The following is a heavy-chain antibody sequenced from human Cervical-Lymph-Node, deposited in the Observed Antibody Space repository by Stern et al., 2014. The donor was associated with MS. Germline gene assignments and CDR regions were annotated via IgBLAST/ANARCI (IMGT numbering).Heavy chain of an antibody. D-gene: IGHD4/OR15-4a*01. Sequence: VQLVESGPGLVKPWETLSLTCSVSGGSINNYYWTWIRQSPGKGLEWIGDMSYRGITNYNPSLKSRVTIAVDTSKNQFSLKLSSVTAADTAVYYCARDKDYQGKYGMDVGGQGTTVTVSS. J-gene: IGHJ6*02. CDR2: MSYRGIT. CDR1: GGSINNYY. CDR3: ARDKDYQGKYGMDV. V-gene: IGHV4-59*01.